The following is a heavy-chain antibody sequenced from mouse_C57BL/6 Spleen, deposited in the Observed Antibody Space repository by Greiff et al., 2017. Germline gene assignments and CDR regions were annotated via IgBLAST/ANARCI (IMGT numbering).Heavy chain of an antibody. CDR2: IYPGDGDT. CDR1: GYAFSSSW. CDR3: ARSSSNAMDY. J-gene: IGHJ4*01. Sequence: VQLQQSGPELVKPGASVKISCKASGYAFSSSWMNWVKQRPGKGLEWIGRIYPGDGDTNYNGKFKGKATLTADKSSSTAYMQLSSLTSEDSAVYFCARSSSNAMDYWGQGTSVTVSS. V-gene: IGHV1-82*01. D-gene: IGHD1-1*01.